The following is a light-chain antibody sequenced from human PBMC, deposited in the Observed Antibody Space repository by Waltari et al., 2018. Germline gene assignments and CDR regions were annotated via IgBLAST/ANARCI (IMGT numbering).Light chain of an antibody. J-gene: IGKJ1*01. CDR2: SAT. CDR3: QHFNNWPPWA. Sequence: EILMTQSPATLSVSPGERATLSCRASQSIGRDLAWYQQRPGQAPRLLIYSATVRATGVPARFSASGSGTEFTLTISSLQSEDVAVYYCQHFNNWPPWAFGQGTKVEI. V-gene: IGKV3-15*01. CDR1: QSIGRD.